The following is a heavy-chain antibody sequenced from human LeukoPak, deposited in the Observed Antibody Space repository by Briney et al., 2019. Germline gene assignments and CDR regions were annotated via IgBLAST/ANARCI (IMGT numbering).Heavy chain of an antibody. D-gene: IGHD2-8*02. J-gene: IGHJ4*02. CDR2: INPSGGST. CDR3: ARKAGGGVYFDY. CDR1: GYSFTDYY. Sequence: ASVKVSYKTSGYSFTDYYMHWVRQAPGQGLEWMGIINPSGGSTSYAQKFQGRVTMTRDMSTSTVYMELSSLRSEDTAVYYCARKAGGGVYFDYWGQGTLVTVS. V-gene: IGHV1-46*01.